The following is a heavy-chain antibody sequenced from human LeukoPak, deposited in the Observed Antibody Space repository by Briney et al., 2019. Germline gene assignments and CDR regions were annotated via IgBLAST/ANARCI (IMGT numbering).Heavy chain of an antibody. Sequence: GGSLRLSCAASGFTFSSYAMSWVRQAPGKGLEWVSAISGSGGSTYYADSVKGRFTISRDNSKNTLYLQMNSLRAEDTAVYYCAKDQTWGYGSGSPIDYWGQGTLVTVSS. V-gene: IGHV3-23*01. J-gene: IGHJ4*02. D-gene: IGHD3-10*01. CDR2: ISGSGGST. CDR3: AKDQTWGYGSGSPIDY. CDR1: GFTFSSYA.